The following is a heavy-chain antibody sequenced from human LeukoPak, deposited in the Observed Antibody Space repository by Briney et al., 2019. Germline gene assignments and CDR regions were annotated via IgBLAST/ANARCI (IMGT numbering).Heavy chain of an antibody. D-gene: IGHD3-10*01. V-gene: IGHV4-59*08. Sequence: SETLSLTCTVSGGFISSYCWSWIRRPPGKGLEWLGYMCYSGSTNYNPSLKSRVTMSVDYNPSLKSRVTMSGDASKNQFSLNLSSVTAADTAVYYCARRRDSFDYWGQGTLVTVSS. CDR1: GGFISSYC. J-gene: IGHJ4*02. CDR3: ARRRDSFDY. CDR2: MCYSGST.